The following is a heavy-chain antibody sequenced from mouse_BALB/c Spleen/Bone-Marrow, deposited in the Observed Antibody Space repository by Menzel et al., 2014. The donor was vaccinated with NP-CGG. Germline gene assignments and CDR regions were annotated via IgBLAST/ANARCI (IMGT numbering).Heavy chain of an antibody. CDR3: ARHNYRYDDYAMDY. V-gene: IGHV5-2*01. D-gene: IGHD2-14*01. J-gene: IGHJ4*01. CDR2: INSDGGST. Sequence: EVQLQESGGGLVQPGESLKLSCESNEYEFPSHDMSWVRKTPEKRLELVAAINSDGGSTYYPDTMERRFIISRDNTKKTLYLQMSSLRSEDTALCYCARHNYRYDDYAMDYWGQGTSVTVSS. CDR1: EYEFPSHD.